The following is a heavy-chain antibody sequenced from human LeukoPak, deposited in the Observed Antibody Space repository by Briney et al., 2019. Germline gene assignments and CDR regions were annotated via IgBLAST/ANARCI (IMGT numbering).Heavy chain of an antibody. J-gene: IGHJ4*02. V-gene: IGHV4-61*02. CDR1: GGSISSGSYY. D-gene: IGHD4-17*01. CDR3: AGDNGDYVVDY. CDR2: IYTNGST. Sequence: PSQTLSLTCTVSGGSISSGSYYWSWIRQPAGKGLEWIGPIYTNGSTNYNPSLKSRLTISVDTSKNQFSLKLSSVTAADTAVYYCAGDNGDYVVDYWGQGTLVTVSS.